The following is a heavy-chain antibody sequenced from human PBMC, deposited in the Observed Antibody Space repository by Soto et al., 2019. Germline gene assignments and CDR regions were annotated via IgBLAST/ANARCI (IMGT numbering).Heavy chain of an antibody. V-gene: IGHV5-51*01. CDR1: GYSFPSEW. Sequence: GESLKIACKSSGYSFPSEWIGWVRQMPGKGLDWMGSIYPADSDTRYSPAFQGQVTISADKSIRTAYLQWNSLKASDTAMYYCARIPHSTTSYYDYNFGMDVWGQGTTVTVSS. J-gene: IGHJ6*02. CDR2: IYPADSDT. CDR3: ARIPHSTTSYYDYNFGMDV. D-gene: IGHD2-2*01.